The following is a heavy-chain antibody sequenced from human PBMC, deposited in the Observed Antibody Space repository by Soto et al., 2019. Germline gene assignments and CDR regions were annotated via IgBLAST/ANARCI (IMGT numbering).Heavy chain of an antibody. D-gene: IGHD3-22*01. V-gene: IGHV3-30*18. CDR3: AKDRTMIVVVNPLDY. CDR1: GFTFSSYG. Sequence: QVQLVESGGGVVQPGRSLRLYCAASGFTFSSYGMHWVRQAPGKGLEWVAVISYDGSNKYYADSVKGRFTISRDNSKNTLYLQMNSLRAEDTAVYYCAKDRTMIVVVNPLDYWGQGTLVTVSS. J-gene: IGHJ4*02. CDR2: ISYDGSNK.